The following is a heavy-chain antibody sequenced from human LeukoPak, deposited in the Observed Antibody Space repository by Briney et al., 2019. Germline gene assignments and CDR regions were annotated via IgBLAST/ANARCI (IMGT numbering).Heavy chain of an antibody. Sequence: GASVKVSCKASGYTFTSYGISWVRQAPGQGLEWMGWISAYNGNTNYAQKLQGRVTMTTDTSTSTACMELRSLRSDDTAVYYCARLAGTAAAGPEDWFDPWGQGTLVTVSS. D-gene: IGHD6-13*01. CDR1: GYTFTSYG. CDR2: ISAYNGNT. CDR3: ARLAGTAAAGPEDWFDP. V-gene: IGHV1-18*01. J-gene: IGHJ5*02.